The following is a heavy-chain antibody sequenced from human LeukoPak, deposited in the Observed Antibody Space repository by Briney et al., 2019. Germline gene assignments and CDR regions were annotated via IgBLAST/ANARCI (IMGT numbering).Heavy chain of an antibody. V-gene: IGHV4-59*01. CDR2: VYYSGTT. CDR1: DGSISPYY. D-gene: IGHD3-16*01. CDR3: AQYIRDSGTYYLDS. Sequence: TSETLSLTCIVSDGSISPYYWSWIRQPPGKGLEWIGYVYYSGTTNYNPSLKSRVTISVDTSRNQFSLNLDSVTTADTAVYYCAQYIRDSGTYYLDSWGQGTLVTVSS. J-gene: IGHJ4*02.